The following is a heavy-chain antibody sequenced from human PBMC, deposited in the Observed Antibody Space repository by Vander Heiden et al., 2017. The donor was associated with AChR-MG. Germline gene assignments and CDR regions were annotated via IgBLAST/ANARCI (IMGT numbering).Heavy chain of an antibody. CDR3: ARDPWGNFDS. V-gene: IGHV3-21*01. J-gene: IGHJ4*02. D-gene: IGHD3-16*01. CDR1: GFPLSYYS. CDR2: IGRSGSYI. Sequence: DVQLVESGGGLVKPGGSLRLSCAGPGFPLSYYSMNWVRTATEKGREWVSSIGRSGSYIYYADSVKGRFTISRDSANNSLYLQMDSLRVEDTAVYYCARDPWGNFDSWGQGTLVTVSS.